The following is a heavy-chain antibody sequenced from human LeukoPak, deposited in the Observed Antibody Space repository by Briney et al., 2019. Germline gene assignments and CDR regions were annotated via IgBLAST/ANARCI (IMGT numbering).Heavy chain of an antibody. CDR2: IQPGDSST. CDR1: GYIFTGYW. V-gene: IGHV5-51*01. Sequence: GQSLKISCKGSGYIFTGYWIGWARQMPGKGLEWMGIIQPGDSSTKYSPSFQGQVTFSADKSISTAYLQWSSLKASDTAIYYCARQSSSWYSFDPWGQGTLVTVSS. CDR3: ARQSSSWYSFDP. J-gene: IGHJ5*02. D-gene: IGHD6-13*01.